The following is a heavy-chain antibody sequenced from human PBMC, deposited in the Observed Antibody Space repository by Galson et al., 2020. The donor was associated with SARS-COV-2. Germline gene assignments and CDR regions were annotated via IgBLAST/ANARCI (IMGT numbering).Heavy chain of an antibody. CDR1: GYDFTSYW. CDR3: ARRLSSGLYILDF. CDR2: IYPADSYT. D-gene: IGHD3-22*01. J-gene: IGHJ4*02. V-gene: IGHV5-51*01. Sequence: KIGESLKISCKASGYDFTSYWIGWVRQMPGKGVEWMGIIYPADSYTTYSPSFRGQVTISADKSISTSYLQWSSLKASDTAMYYCARRLSSGLYILDFWGQGTLVTVSS.